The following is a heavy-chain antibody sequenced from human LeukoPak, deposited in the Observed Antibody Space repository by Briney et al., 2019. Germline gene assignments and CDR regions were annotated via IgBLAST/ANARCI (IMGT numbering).Heavy chain of an antibody. CDR1: EFTFSSYA. Sequence: GGSLRLSCADSEFTFSSYAMTWVRQAPGKGLEWVSGISDSGHSTYYADSVKGRFTISRDNSKNTLYLQMNSLRAEDTAVYYCARDHLIIAAAGTFDYWGQGTLVTVSS. J-gene: IGHJ4*02. CDR3: ARDHLIIAAAGTFDY. V-gene: IGHV3-23*01. D-gene: IGHD6-13*01. CDR2: ISDSGHST.